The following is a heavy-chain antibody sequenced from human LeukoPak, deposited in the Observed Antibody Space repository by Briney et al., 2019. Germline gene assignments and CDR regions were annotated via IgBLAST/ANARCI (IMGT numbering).Heavy chain of an antibody. D-gene: IGHD3-16*01. V-gene: IGHV3-23*01. Sequence: GGSLRLSCAPTGFTFSSYIMTWVRKAPGKELEWVSAISGSGGSTYYADSVKGRFTISRDNSKNTLYLQMNSLRAEDTAVYYCAKERGGSYCDYWGQGTLVTVSS. CDR2: ISGSGGST. CDR3: AKERGGSYCDY. CDR1: GFTFSSYI. J-gene: IGHJ4*02.